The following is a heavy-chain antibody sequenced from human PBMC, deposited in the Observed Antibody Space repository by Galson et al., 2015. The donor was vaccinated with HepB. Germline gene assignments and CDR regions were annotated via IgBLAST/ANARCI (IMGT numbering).Heavy chain of an antibody. CDR1: GGSFSGYY. V-gene: IGHV4-34*01. CDR3: ARDQAAATEYYYYGMDV. J-gene: IGHJ6*02. D-gene: IGHD6-13*01. CDR2: INHSGST. Sequence: ETLSLTCTVYGGSFSGYYWSWIRQPPGKGLEWIGEINHSGSTNYNPSLKSRVTISVDTSKNQFSLKLSSVTAADTAVYYCARDQAAATEYYYYGMDVWGQGTTVTVSS.